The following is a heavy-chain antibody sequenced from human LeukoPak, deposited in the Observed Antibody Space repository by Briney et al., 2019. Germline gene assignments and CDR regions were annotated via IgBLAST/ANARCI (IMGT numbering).Heavy chain of an antibody. CDR3: ETDISWFDP. J-gene: IGHJ5*02. CDR2: ISASGST. CDR1: GGSISSYY. V-gene: IGHV4-4*07. Sequence: PSETLSLTCTVSGGSISSYYWSWIRQPAGKGLEWIGRISASGSTNYAPSLRSRVTMSVDTSTKQFSLKLTSVTAADTAVYYCETDISWFDPWGRGTLVTVSS.